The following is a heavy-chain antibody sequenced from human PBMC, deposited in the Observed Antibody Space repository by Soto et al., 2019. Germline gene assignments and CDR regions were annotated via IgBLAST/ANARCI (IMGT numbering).Heavy chain of an antibody. CDR3: AKEADIAAADYYFDY. CDR2: ISYDGSNK. CDR1: GFTFSSYG. Sequence: QVQLVESGGGVVQPGRSLRLSCAASGFTFSSYGMHWVRQAPGKGLEWVAVISYDGSNKYYADSVKGRFTISRDNSKNTLYLQMNSLRAEDTAVDYCAKEADIAAADYYFDYWGQGTLVTVSS. D-gene: IGHD6-13*01. V-gene: IGHV3-30*18. J-gene: IGHJ4*02.